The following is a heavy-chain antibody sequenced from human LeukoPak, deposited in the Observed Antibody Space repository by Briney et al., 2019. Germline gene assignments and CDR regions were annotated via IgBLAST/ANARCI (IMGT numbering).Heavy chain of an antibody. Sequence: GGSLRLSCAASGFTVSSNYMSWVRQAPGKGLEWVSVIYSGGSTYYADSVKGRITISRDNSKNTLYLQMNSLRAEDTAVYYCARVKQLVPSVWGKGTTVTVSS. CDR2: IYSGGST. V-gene: IGHV3-53*01. J-gene: IGHJ6*04. D-gene: IGHD6-13*01. CDR1: GFTVSSNY. CDR3: ARVKQLVPSV.